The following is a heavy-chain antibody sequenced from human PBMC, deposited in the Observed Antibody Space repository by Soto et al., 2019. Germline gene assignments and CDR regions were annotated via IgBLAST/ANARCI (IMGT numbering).Heavy chain of an antibody. V-gene: IGHV3-23*01. J-gene: IGHJ1*01. CDR3: AKAPPYSSGWNIYFQH. Sequence: GGSLRLSCAASGFTFSSYAMSWVRQAPGKGLEWVSAISGSGGSTYYADSVKGRFTISRDNSKNTLYLQMNSLRAEDTAVYYCAKAPPYSSGWNIYFQHWGQGTLVTVSS. CDR1: GFTFSSYA. CDR2: ISGSGGST. D-gene: IGHD6-19*01.